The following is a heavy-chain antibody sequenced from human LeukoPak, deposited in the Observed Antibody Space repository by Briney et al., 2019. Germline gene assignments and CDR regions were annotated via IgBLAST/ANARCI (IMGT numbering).Heavy chain of an antibody. CDR3: ARVPGIAQLYGMDV. CDR2: IRYDGSNK. J-gene: IGHJ6*02. D-gene: IGHD6-13*01. V-gene: IGHV3-30*02. CDR1: GFTFSSYG. Sequence: PGGSLRLSCAASGFTFSSYGMHWVRQAPGKGLEWVAFIRYDGSNKYYADSVKGRFTISRDSSKNTLYLQMNSLRAEDTAVYYCARVPGIAQLYGMDVWGQGTTVTVSS.